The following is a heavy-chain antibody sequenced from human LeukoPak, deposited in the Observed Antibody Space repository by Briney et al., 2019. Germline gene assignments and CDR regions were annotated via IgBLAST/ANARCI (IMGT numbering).Heavy chain of an antibody. CDR1: GGSISSYY. Sequence: PSETLSLTCAVSGGSISSYYWSWIRQPAGKGLEWIGRIYTSGSTNYNPSLESRVTMSVDTSKNQFSLKLSSVTAADTAVYYCARDITGSSGWYSAFDIWGQGTMVTVSS. CDR2: IYTSGST. V-gene: IGHV4-4*07. J-gene: IGHJ3*02. CDR3: ARDITGSSGWYSAFDI. D-gene: IGHD6-19*01.